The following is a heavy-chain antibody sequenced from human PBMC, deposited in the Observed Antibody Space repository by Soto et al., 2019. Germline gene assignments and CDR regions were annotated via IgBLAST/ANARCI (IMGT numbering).Heavy chain of an antibody. J-gene: IGHJ4*02. CDR3: ATGIYGSGSYYGFDY. Sequence: QVQLQESGPGLVKPSQTLSLTCTVSGGSISSGGYYWSWIRQHPGKGLEWIGYIYYSGSTYYNPSLKSRVTISVDTSKNQFSLKLSSVTAADTAVYYCATGIYGSGSYYGFDYWGQGTLVTVSS. V-gene: IGHV4-31*03. D-gene: IGHD3-10*01. CDR2: IYYSGST. CDR1: GGSISSGGYY.